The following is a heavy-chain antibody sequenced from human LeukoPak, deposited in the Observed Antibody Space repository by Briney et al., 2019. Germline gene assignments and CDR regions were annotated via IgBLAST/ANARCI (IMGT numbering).Heavy chain of an antibody. CDR2: VSDSGSST. Sequence: PGGSLRLSCAASEFTFSNYAMSWVRQAPGKGLEWVSTVSDSGSSTYYADSVKGRFTISRDDSKNTLYLQMNSLRAEDTAVYYCVRDRSNAYFDYWGQGTLVTVSS. J-gene: IGHJ4*02. CDR3: VRDRSNAYFDY. D-gene: IGHD4/OR15-4a*01. CDR1: EFTFSNYA. V-gene: IGHV3-23*01.